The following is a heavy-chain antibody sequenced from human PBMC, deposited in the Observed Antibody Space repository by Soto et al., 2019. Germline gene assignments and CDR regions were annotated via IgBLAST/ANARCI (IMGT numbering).Heavy chain of an antibody. D-gene: IGHD1-20*01. CDR3: ARESRDNWNRSYYFDY. CDR2: IIPILGIA. Sequence: QVQLVQSGAEVKKPGSSVKVSCKASGGTFSSYTISWVRQAPGQGREWMGRIIPILGIANYGRKFQGRVTITADKTTGTAYMEQSSTRPEETAVHYSARESRDNWNRSYYFDYWGQGSLGTGSS. J-gene: IGHJ4*02. V-gene: IGHV1-69*08. CDR1: GGTFSSYT.